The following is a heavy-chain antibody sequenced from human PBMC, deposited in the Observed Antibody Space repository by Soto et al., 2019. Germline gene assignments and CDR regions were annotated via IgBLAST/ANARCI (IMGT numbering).Heavy chain of an antibody. Sequence: APAKVCCKASGYTFTSYGISWVRQDPGQGLEWMGWISVYNGNTNYAQKLQGRVTMTTDTSTSTAYMELRSLRSDDTAVYYCARDEGGFYDPWGQGTLVTVSS. D-gene: IGHD5-12*01. V-gene: IGHV1-18*01. CDR2: ISVYNGNT. CDR3: ARDEGGFYDP. CDR1: GYTFTSYG. J-gene: IGHJ5*02.